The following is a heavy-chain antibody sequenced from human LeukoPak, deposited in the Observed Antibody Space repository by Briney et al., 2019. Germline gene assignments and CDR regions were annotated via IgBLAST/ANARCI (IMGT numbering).Heavy chain of an antibody. V-gene: IGHV1-24*01. D-gene: IGHD2-2*01. CDR3: ATSTLGHCSSTSCDGRGAFDI. J-gene: IGHJ3*02. Sequence: ASVKVSCKVSGYTLTELSMHWVRQAPGKGLEWMGGFDPEDGETIYAQKFQGRVTMTEDTATDTAYMELSSLRSEDTAVYYCATSTLGHCSSTSCDGRGAFDIWGQGTMVTVSS. CDR1: GYTLTELS. CDR2: FDPEDGET.